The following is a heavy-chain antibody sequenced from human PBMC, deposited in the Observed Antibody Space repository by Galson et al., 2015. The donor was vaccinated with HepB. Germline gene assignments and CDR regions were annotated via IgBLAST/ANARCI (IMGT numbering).Heavy chain of an antibody. J-gene: IGHJ5*02. V-gene: IGHV3-53*01. CDR3: ARYRKTRSYSGSYYSNWFDP. Sequence: SLRLSCAASGFTVSSNYMSWVRQAPGKGLEWVSVIYSGGSTYYADSVKGRFTISRDNSKNTLYLQMNSLRAEDTAVYYCARYRKTRSYSGSYYSNWFDPWGQGTLVTVSS. CDR2: IYSGGST. CDR1: GFTVSSNY. D-gene: IGHD1-26*01.